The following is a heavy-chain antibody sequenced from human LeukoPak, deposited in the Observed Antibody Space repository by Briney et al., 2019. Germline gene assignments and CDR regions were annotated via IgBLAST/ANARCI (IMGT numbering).Heavy chain of an antibody. Sequence: GGSLRLSCAASGFTFSSYDMHWVRQATGKGLEWVSAIGTAGDTYHPGSVKGRFTISRENAKNSLYLQMNSLRAGDTAVYYCARAGLYGDYAYWGQGTLVTVSS. CDR2: IGTAGDT. D-gene: IGHD4-17*01. CDR1: GFTFSSYD. V-gene: IGHV3-13*04. CDR3: ARAGLYGDYAY. J-gene: IGHJ4*02.